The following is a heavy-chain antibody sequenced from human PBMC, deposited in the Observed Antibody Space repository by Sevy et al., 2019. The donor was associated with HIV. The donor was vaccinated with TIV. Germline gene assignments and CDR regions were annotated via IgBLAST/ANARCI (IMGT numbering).Heavy chain of an antibody. Sequence: GGSLRLSCTASGFTFSSYDMNWVRQAPGKGLEWVSKISSSGSCICYADSVKGRFTISRDNAKNSLNLQMNSLRAEDTAVYYCTRNGGAFDNGFDPWGQGTLVTVSS. V-gene: IGHV3-48*03. J-gene: IGHJ5*02. CDR3: TRNGGAFDNGFDP. D-gene: IGHD3-16*01. CDR2: ISSSGSCI. CDR1: GFTFSSYD.